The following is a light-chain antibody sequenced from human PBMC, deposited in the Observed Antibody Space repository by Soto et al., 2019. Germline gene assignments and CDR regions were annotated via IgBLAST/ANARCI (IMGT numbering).Light chain of an antibody. J-gene: IGLJ1*01. Sequence: QSALTRPASVSGSPGQSITITCTGTSSDVGGYDYVSWYQQLPGKAPKLMIYDVNNRPSGVSNRFSGSKSGNTASLTISGLQAEDEADYYRSSYTGTSTFVFGGGTKVTVL. V-gene: IGLV2-14*01. CDR2: DVN. CDR1: SSDVGGYDY. CDR3: SSYTGTSTFV.